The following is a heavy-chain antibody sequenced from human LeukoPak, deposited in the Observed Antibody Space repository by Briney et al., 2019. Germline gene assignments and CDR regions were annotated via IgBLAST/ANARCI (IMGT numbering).Heavy chain of an antibody. CDR3: SRSNLPISGYYYY. Sequence: GGSLRLSCAPSGFTFSSHRMNWVRQAPGKWLEWVSSITSRSCYIYYANSVKGRFTIYRNNAKKSLYLQMNSLRAEDTAVYYCSRSNLPISGYYYYWGQGTLVTVSS. CDR2: ITSRSCYI. V-gene: IGHV3-21*01. CDR1: GFTFSSHR. D-gene: IGHD3-22*01. J-gene: IGHJ4*02.